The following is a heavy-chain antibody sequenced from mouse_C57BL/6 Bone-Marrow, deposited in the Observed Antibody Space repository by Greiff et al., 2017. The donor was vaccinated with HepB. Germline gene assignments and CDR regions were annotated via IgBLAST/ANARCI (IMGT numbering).Heavy chain of an antibody. CDR3: ASSKPVDYDGCYFDV. CDR1: GYTFTSYD. J-gene: IGHJ1*03. CDR2: IYPRDGST. V-gene: IGHV1-85*01. Sequence: QVQLQQSGPELVKPGASVKLSCKASGYTFTSYDINWVKQRPGQGLEWIGWIYPRDGSTKYNEKFKGKATLTVDTSSSTAYRELHSLTSEDSAVFFCASSKPVDYDGCYFDVWGTGPTVTVSS. D-gene: IGHD2-4*01.